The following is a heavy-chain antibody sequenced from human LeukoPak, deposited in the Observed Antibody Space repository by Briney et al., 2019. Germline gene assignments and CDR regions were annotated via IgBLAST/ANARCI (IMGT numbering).Heavy chain of an antibody. CDR1: GFTFSSYW. J-gene: IGHJ4*02. D-gene: IGHD2-15*01. V-gene: IGHV3-7*03. CDR3: ARDCSGGSCVDY. CDR2: IKQDGSEK. Sequence: PGGSLRLSCAASGFTFSSYWMSWVHQAPGKGLEWVANIKQDGSEKYYVDSVKGRFTISRDNAENSLYLQMNSLRAEDTAVYYCARDCSGGSCVDYWGQGTLVTVSS.